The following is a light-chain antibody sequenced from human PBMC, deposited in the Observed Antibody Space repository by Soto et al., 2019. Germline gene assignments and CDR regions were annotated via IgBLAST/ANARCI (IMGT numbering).Light chain of an antibody. V-gene: IGKV3-20*01. CDR2: GAS. CDR1: QSVGGSY. CDR3: QQYNNWPPET. Sequence: EIVLTQSPGTLSLSPGERATLSCRASQSVGGSYLAWFQHKPGQAPRLLIHGASSRATGIPDRFSGSGSGTEFTLTISSLQSEDFAVYYCQQYNNWPPETFGQGTKV. J-gene: IGKJ1*01.